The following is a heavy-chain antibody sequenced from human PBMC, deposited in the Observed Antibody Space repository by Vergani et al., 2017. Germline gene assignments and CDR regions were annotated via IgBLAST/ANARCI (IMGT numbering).Heavy chain of an antibody. CDR1: GYTLTELS. J-gene: IGHJ4*02. D-gene: IGHD4-17*01. Sequence: QVQLVQSGAEVKKPGASLKVSCKVSGYTLTELSMHWVRQAPGKGLEWMGGFDPEDGETIYAQKFQGRVTMTADTSTDTAYMELSSLRSEDTAVYYCATGRDYVGIKFDYWGQGTLVTVSS. V-gene: IGHV1-24*01. CDR3: ATGRDYVGIKFDY. CDR2: FDPEDGET.